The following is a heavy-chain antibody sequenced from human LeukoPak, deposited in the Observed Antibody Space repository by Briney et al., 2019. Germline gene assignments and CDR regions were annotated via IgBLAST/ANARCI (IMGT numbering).Heavy chain of an antibody. CDR2: FSGSGGST. CDR3: AKDLGMQVWFSH. V-gene: IGHV3-23*01. Sequence: GGSLRLSCAASGFTFSTYAMSWVRQAPGKGLEWVSSFSGSGGSTYYADSVKGRFTISRDNSKNTLYLQMNSLRAEDTAVYYCAKDLGMQVWFSHWGEGTLVTVSS. CDR1: GFTFSTYA. D-gene: IGHD5-18*01. J-gene: IGHJ4*02.